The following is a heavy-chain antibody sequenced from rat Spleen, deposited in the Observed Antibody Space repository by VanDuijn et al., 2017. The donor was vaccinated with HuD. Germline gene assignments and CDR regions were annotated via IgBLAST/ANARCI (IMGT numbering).Heavy chain of an antibody. CDR1: GFNFNDHW. Sequence: EVQLVESGGGLVQPGRSLKLSCAASGFNFNDHWMGWVRQAPTKGLEWVATISYDGSSTYYRDSVKGRFTISRDNAKNTLYLQMDSLRSEDTATYYCAVAGYGYWGQGVVVTVSS. CDR3: AVAGYGY. CDR2: ISYDGSST. D-gene: IGHD4-3*01. J-gene: IGHJ2*01. V-gene: IGHV5-29*01.